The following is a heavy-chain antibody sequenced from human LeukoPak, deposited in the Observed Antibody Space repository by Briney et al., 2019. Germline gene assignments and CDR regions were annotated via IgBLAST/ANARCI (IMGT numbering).Heavy chain of an antibody. J-gene: IGHJ6*02. CDR1: GLTFSNAW. Sequence: GGSLRLSCAASGLTFSNAWMSWVRQAPGKGLEWVGRIKSKTDGGTTDYAAPVKGRFTISRDDSKNTLYLQMNSLKTEDTAVYYCTTGLVDTAMERYYYYYYGMDVWGQGTTVTVSS. CDR2: IKSKTDGGTT. D-gene: IGHD5-18*01. V-gene: IGHV3-15*01. CDR3: TTGLVDTAMERYYYYYYGMDV.